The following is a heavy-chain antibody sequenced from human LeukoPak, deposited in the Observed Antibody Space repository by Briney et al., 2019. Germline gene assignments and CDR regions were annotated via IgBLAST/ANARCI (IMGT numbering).Heavy chain of an antibody. CDR1: GFTFSSHA. CDR2: ISYDGSNK. V-gene: IGHV3-30-3*01. J-gene: IGHJ6*02. CDR3: ARDRYGILTGYPKVYGMDV. Sequence: GGSLRLSCAASGFTFSSHAMHWVRQAPGKGLEWVAVISYDGSNKNYADSVKGRFTISRDNSKNTLYLQMNSLRAEDTAVYYCARDRYGILTGYPKVYGMDVWGQGTTVTVSS. D-gene: IGHD3-9*01.